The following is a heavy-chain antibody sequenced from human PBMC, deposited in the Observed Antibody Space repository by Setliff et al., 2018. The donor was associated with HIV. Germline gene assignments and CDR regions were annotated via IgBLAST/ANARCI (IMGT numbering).Heavy chain of an antibody. Sequence: PGGSLRLSCAASGLSFSDYWMSWVRQTPGKGLEWVATIKPDGNNQWYADSVKGRFTISRDNSKNTLHLELNNLRPEDTAVYYCARDGGGYNYGSVRYFDYWSQGTLVTVSS. CDR2: IKPDGNNQ. CDR3: ARDGGGYNYGSVRYFDY. J-gene: IGHJ4*02. D-gene: IGHD5-18*01. V-gene: IGHV3-7*01. CDR1: GLSFSDYW.